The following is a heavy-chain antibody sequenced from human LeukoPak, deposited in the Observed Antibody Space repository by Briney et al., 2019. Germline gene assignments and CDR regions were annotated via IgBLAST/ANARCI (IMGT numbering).Heavy chain of an antibody. V-gene: IGHV1-2*02. CDR2: INPNSGGT. CDR3: ARLYCSSTSCYPHMDV. D-gene: IGHD2-2*01. Sequence: GASVKVSCKASGYTFTGYYMHWVRQAPGQGLEWMGWINPNSGGTNYAQKFQGRVTMTRDTSISTAYMELSRLRSDDTAVYYCARLYCSSTSCYPHMDVWGKGTTVTVSS. J-gene: IGHJ6*03. CDR1: GYTFTGYY.